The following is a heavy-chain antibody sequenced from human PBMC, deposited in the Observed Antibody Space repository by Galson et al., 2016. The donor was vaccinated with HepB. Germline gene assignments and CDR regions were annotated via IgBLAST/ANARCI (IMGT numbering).Heavy chain of an antibody. V-gene: IGHV1-46*01. D-gene: IGHD5-12*01. CDR3: ASFPADYSTNYYYYYMEV. J-gene: IGHJ6*03. Sequence: SVKVSCKASGHTFTSYDVHWVRQAPGQGLEWMGIINPSGGSTSYAQKFQGRVTMTRDTSTSTVYMELSSLRSEDTAVYYCASFPADYSTNYYYYYMEVWGKGTTVTVSS. CDR1: GHTFTSYD. CDR2: INPSGGST.